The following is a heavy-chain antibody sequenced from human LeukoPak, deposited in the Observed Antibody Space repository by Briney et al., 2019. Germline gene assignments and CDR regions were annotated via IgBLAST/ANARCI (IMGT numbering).Heavy chain of an antibody. Sequence: PGGSLRLSCAATGFTSSSYPMSWVRQAPGKGLEWVSAISGSGGSTYYADSVKGRFTISRDNYKNTLYLQMNSLRAEDTAVYYCAKDWLRCELLYGFASYYRGQGTLVTVSS. CDR2: ISGSGGST. V-gene: IGHV3-23*01. J-gene: IGHJ4*02. D-gene: IGHD1-26*01. CDR1: GFTSSSYP. CDR3: AKDWLRCELLYGFASYY.